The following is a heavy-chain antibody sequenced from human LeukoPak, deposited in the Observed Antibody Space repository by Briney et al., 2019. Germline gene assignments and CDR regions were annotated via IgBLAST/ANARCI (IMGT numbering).Heavy chain of an antibody. CDR2: IYYSGST. CDR3: ARFRAAVAGTSAFDI. CDR1: GGSISSYY. V-gene: IGHV4-59*12. Sequence: PSETLSLTCTVSGGSISSYYWSWIRQPPGKGLGWIGCIYYSGSTNYNPSLKSRVTISVDTSKNQFSLKLSSVTAADTAVYYCARFRAAVAGTSAFDIWGQGTMVTVSS. J-gene: IGHJ3*02. D-gene: IGHD6-19*01.